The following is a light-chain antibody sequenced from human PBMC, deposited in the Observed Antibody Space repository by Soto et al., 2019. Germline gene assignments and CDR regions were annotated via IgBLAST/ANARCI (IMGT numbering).Light chain of an antibody. CDR1: SSNIGSNT. CDR3: AAWDDSLNGPVV. CDR2: SNN. J-gene: IGLJ2*01. Sequence: QSVLTQPPSASGTPGQRVTISCSGSSSNIGSNTVNWYQQLPGPAPKLLIYSNNQRPSGFPDRFSGSKSGTSASLAISGLQSEDEADYYCAAWDDSLNGPVVFGGGTKLTVL. V-gene: IGLV1-44*01.